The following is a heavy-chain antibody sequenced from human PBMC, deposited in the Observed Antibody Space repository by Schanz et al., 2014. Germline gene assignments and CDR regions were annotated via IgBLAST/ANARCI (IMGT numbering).Heavy chain of an antibody. V-gene: IGHV3-66*01. D-gene: IGHD6-19*01. CDR1: AFIFRSYS. J-gene: IGHJ4*02. CDR3: AKDLISGWSGFDY. Sequence: EVQLVESGGGLVQPGGSLRLSCAASAFIFRSYSMHWVRQAPGKGLEWVSITYSGGSTYYADSVKGRFTISRDNSKNTLYLLMNSLRAEDTAVYYCAKDLISGWSGFDYWGQGTLVTVSS. CDR2: TYSGGST.